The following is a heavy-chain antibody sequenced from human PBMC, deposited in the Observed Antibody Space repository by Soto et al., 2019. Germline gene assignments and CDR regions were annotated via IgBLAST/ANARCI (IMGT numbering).Heavy chain of an antibody. V-gene: IGHV1-18*01. CDR3: ARDEPYDFWSGRGAFDI. Sequence: ASVKVSCKASGYTFTSYGISWVRQAPGQGLEWMGWISAYNGNTNYAEKLQGRVTMTTDTSTSTAYMELRSLRSDDTAVYYSARDEPYDFWSGRGAFDIGGKGKMVT. J-gene: IGHJ3*02. CDR1: GYTFTSYG. CDR2: ISAYNGNT. D-gene: IGHD3-3*01.